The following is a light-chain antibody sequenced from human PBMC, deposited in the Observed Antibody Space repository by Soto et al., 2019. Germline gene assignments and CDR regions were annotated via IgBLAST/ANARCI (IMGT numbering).Light chain of an antibody. J-gene: IGKJ2*01. V-gene: IGKV3-20*01. CDR2: GAS. CDR1: HSIHSSF. Sequence: EVVLTQSPGTLSLSPGERASLSCRASHSIHSSFLAWYKQKPGQAPSLLIYGASSRATDIPDSFSGGGYGTDFTLTVSRLEPEDFAVDYCQQSDTSQYSFGRGTKLEV. CDR3: QQSDTSQYS.